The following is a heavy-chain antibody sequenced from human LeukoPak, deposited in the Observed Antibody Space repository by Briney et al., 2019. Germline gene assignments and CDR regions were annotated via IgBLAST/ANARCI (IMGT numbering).Heavy chain of an antibody. J-gene: IGHJ4*02. V-gene: IGHV3-21*01. CDR3: ARGAACYDFSCGYLRNYYFDY. D-gene: IGHD3-3*01. Sequence: GGSLRLSCAASGFTFSSYSMNWVRQAPGKGLEWVSSISSSSSYIYYADSVKGRSTISRDNAKNSLYLQMNSLRAEDTAVYYCARGAACYDFSCGYLRNYYFDYWGQGTLVTVSS. CDR2: ISSSSSYI. CDR1: GFTFSSYS.